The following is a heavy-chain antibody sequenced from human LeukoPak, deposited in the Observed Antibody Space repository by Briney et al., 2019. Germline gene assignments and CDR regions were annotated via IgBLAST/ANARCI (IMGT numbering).Heavy chain of an antibody. CDR3: ARGGYDSYYDSSGYRLDFDY. CDR2: INPNSGGT. CDR1: GYTFTGYY. Sequence: ASVKVSCKASGYTFTGYYMHWVRQAPGQGLEWMGWINPNSGGTNYAQNFQGRVTMTRDTSISTAYMELRRLRSDDTAMYYCARGGYDSYYDSSGYRLDFDYWGQGTLVTVSS. D-gene: IGHD3-22*01. J-gene: IGHJ4*02. V-gene: IGHV1-2*02.